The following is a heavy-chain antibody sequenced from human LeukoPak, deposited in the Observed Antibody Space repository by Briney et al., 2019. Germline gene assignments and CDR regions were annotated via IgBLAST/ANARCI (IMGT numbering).Heavy chain of an antibody. CDR2: IYYTGST. V-gene: IGHV4-39*07. Sequence: KPSETLSLTCTVSGGSISVGTYYWGWIRQPPGKGLEWIGTIYYTGSTYYTPSLKSRVTISLDTSKTQFSLKLSSITAADTAVYFCARARGSGSYPFDYWGQGTLVTVSS. CDR3: ARARGSGSYPFDY. CDR1: GGSISVGTYY. J-gene: IGHJ4*02. D-gene: IGHD1-26*01.